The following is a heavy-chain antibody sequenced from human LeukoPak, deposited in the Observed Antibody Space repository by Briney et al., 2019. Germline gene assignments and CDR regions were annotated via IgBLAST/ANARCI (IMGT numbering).Heavy chain of an antibody. J-gene: IGHJ4*02. Sequence: GGSLRLSCAASGFTFSDYYMSWIRQAPGKGLEWVSYISSSGSTIYYADSVKGRFTISRDNAKNSLYLQMNSLRAEDTAVYYCARIHYYYDSSGYFDFDYWGQGTLVTVSS. V-gene: IGHV3-11*04. CDR1: GFTFSDYY. D-gene: IGHD3-22*01. CDR2: ISSSGSTI. CDR3: ARIHYYYDSSGYFDFDY.